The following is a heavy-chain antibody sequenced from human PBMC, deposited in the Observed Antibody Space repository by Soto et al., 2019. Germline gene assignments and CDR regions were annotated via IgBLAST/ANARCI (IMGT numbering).Heavy chain of an antibody. CDR2: ISSSSSYT. D-gene: IGHD5-18*01. Sequence: GGSLRLSCAASGFTFSDYYMSWIRQAPGKGLEWVSYISSSSSYTNYADSVKGRFTISRDNAKNSLYLQMNSPRAEDTAVYYCAALWPHSEVDYWGQGTLVTVSS. CDR1: GFTFSDYY. CDR3: AALWPHSEVDY. V-gene: IGHV3-11*03. J-gene: IGHJ4*02.